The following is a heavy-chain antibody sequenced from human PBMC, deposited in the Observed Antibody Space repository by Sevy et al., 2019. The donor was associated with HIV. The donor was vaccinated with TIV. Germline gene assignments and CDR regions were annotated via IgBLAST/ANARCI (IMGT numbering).Heavy chain of an antibody. Sequence: GGSLRLSCAASGFTFNTHAMNWVRQAPGKGLEWVSVISGTGSSTYYADSVKGRFTISRDNAKNSLYLQMNSLRAEDTAVYYCARDQGSHRDDFWSGYYTNYYYYGMDVWGQGTTVTVSS. CDR2: ISGTGSST. V-gene: IGHV3-48*03. CDR1: GFTFNTHA. CDR3: ARDQGSHRDDFWSGYYTNYYYYGMDV. D-gene: IGHD3-3*01. J-gene: IGHJ6*02.